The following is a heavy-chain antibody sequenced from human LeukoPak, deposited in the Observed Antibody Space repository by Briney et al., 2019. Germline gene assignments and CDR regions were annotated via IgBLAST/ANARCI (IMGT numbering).Heavy chain of an antibody. CDR2: INGDGSST. Sequence: GGSLRLSYAASGFTFSSYWMHWVRQAPGKGLVWVSRINGDGSSTSYADSVKGRFTISRDNAKNTLYLQMNSLRAEDTAVYYCARARDGYNSSRAGDYWGQGTLVTVSS. J-gene: IGHJ4*02. CDR1: GFTFSSYW. D-gene: IGHD5-24*01. V-gene: IGHV3-74*01. CDR3: ARARDGYNSSRAGDY.